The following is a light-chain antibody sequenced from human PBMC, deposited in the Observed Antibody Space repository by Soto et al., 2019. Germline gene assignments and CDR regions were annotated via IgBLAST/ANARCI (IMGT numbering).Light chain of an antibody. CDR1: ESIARH. J-gene: IGKJ5*01. CDR2: AAS. Sequence: DIQMTQSPSSLSASVGDRVTITCRASESIARHLNWYQQKPGRAPNLLIYAASSLQNGVPSRSRGGGSGTDFTLTISNLQPEDFATYYCQQTYSTLSLTFGQGTRLEIK. CDR3: QQTYSTLSLT. V-gene: IGKV1-39*01.